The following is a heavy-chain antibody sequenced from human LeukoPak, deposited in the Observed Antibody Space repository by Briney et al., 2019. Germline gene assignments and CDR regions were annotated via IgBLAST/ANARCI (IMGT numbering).Heavy chain of an antibody. Sequence: GGSLRLSCAASGFTFSSYSMNWVRQAPGKGLEWVSSISSSSSYIYYADSVKGRFTISRDNAKNSLYLQMNSLRAEDTAVYYCAKDPSGSYQTFDIWGQGTMVTVSS. D-gene: IGHD1-26*01. J-gene: IGHJ3*02. V-gene: IGHV3-21*01. CDR2: ISSSSSYI. CDR1: GFTFSSYS. CDR3: AKDPSGSYQTFDI.